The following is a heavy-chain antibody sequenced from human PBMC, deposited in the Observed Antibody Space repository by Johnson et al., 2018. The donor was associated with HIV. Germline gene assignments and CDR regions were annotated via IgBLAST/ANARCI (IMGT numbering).Heavy chain of an antibody. Sequence: EVQLVESGGGLVKPGGSLRLSCAASGFTFSNAWMHWVRQAPGKGLEWVGRIKSKTDGGTIDYAAPVKGRFTISRDDSKNTLYLQMNSRKTEDTALFYCNTDRVDGGGSYYNAFDIWGQGTMVTVSS. J-gene: IGHJ3*02. CDR2: IKSKTDGGTI. V-gene: IGHV3-15*01. D-gene: IGHD1-26*01. CDR3: NTDRVDGGGSYYNAFDI. CDR1: GFTFSNAW.